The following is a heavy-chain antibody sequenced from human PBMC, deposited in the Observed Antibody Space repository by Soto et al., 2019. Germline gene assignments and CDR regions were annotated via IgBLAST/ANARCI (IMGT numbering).Heavy chain of an antibody. V-gene: IGHV1-18*04. D-gene: IGHD3-3*01. CDR2: ISAYNGNT. CDR3: ARSGDFWSGTKSLDAFDI. Sequence: ASVKVSCKASGYTFTSYGISWVRQAPGQGLEWMGWISAYNGNTNYAQKLQGRVTMTTDTSTSTAYMELRSLRSDDTAVYYCARSGDFWSGTKSLDAFDIWGKGTMVTVSS. CDR1: GYTFTSYG. J-gene: IGHJ3*02.